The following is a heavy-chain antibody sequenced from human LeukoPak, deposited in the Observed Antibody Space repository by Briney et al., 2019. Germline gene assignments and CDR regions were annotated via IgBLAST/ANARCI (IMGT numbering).Heavy chain of an antibody. J-gene: IGHJ6*04. Sequence: GGSLRLSCAASGFTFSSFGMHWVRQAPGKGLEWVAVISYDGSNKYYADSVKGRFTISRDNAKNSLYPQMNSLRAEDTAVYYCAELGITMIGGVWGKGTTVTISS. V-gene: IGHV3-30*18. D-gene: IGHD3-10*02. CDR3: AELGITMIGGV. CDR1: GFTFSSFG. CDR2: ISYDGSNK.